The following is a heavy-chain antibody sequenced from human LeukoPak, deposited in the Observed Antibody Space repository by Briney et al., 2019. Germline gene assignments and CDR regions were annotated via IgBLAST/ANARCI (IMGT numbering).Heavy chain of an antibody. CDR1: GFNFSSYS. D-gene: IGHD6-19*01. Sequence: GGSLRLSCAASGFNFSSYSMNWVRQAPGKGLEWVSCINSRSSYIYYADSVKDRFTISRDNAKNSLYLQMKSLRAEDTAVYYCARAPSVAGNYWGQGTLVTVSS. CDR3: ARAPSVAGNY. CDR2: INSRSSYI. V-gene: IGHV3-21*01. J-gene: IGHJ4*02.